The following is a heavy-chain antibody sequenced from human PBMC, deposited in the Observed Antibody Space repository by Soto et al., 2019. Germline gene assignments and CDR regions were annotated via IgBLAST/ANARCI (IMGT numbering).Heavy chain of an antibody. CDR3: ARTRNYGSGSYHFDY. CDR2: MSSSSSII. V-gene: IGHV3-48*01. Sequence: EVQLVESGGGLVQPGGSLRLSCAASGFTFSSYSMNWVRQAPGKGLEWVSYMSSSSSIIYYADSVKGRFTISRDNAKNSLYLKMNSLRAEDTAVYYCARTRNYGSGSYHFDYWGQGTLVTVSS. J-gene: IGHJ4*02. D-gene: IGHD3-10*01. CDR1: GFTFSSYS.